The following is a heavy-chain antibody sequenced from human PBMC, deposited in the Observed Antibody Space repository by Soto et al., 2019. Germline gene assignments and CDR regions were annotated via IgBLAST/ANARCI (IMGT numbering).Heavy chain of an antibody. V-gene: IGHV3-30*18. Sequence: QAQLVESGGGAVQPGRSLRLSCAAPGFTFTTYGMHWVRQAPGKGLEWVAVISYDGRSKYYADSVKGRFTVSRDNSNNTVHLQLNSLRAEDTAVYYCAKDTFAYCSGGSCLYYYGMDVWGQGTTVTVSS. CDR1: GFTFTTYG. D-gene: IGHD2-15*01. CDR3: AKDTFAYCSGGSCLYYYGMDV. CDR2: ISYDGRSK. J-gene: IGHJ6*02.